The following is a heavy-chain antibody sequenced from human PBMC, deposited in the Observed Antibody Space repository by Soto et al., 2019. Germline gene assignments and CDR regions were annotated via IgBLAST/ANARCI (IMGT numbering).Heavy chain of an antibody. J-gene: IGHJ4*02. CDR3: AKQYDDYGDFYYFDY. V-gene: IGHV3-30*18. D-gene: IGHD4-17*01. CDR1: GFTFSSYG. Sequence: SGFTFSSYGMHWVRQAPGKGLEWVAVISYDGSNKYYADSVKGRFTISRDNSKNTLYLQMNSLRAEDTAVYYCAKQYDDYGDFYYFDYWGQGTLVTVSS. CDR2: ISYDGSNK.